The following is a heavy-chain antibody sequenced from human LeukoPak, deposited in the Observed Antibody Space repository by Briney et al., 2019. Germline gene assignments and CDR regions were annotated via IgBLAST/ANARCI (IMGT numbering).Heavy chain of an antibody. CDR1: GYSFTSYW. D-gene: IGHD3-22*01. J-gene: IGHJ5*02. CDR2: IYPGDSDT. V-gene: IGHV5-51*01. CDR3: ARSPAGYYDSSGYYGWFDP. Sequence: GESLKISCKGSGYSFTSYWIGWVRQMPGKVLEWMGIIYPGDSDTRYSPSFQGQVTISADKSISTAYLQWSSLKASDTAMYYCARSPAGYYDSSGYYGWFDPAGQGTLVTVSP.